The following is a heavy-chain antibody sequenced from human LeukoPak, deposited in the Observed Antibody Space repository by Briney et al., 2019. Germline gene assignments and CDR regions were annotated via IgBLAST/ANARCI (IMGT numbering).Heavy chain of an antibody. J-gene: IGHJ2*01. CDR3: ARDRGIYDKSGYRGDWYFDL. V-gene: IGHV4-4*07. CDR1: GGSISSYY. Sequence: SETLSLTCTISGGSISSYYWSWIRQPAGKGLEWIGRIYTSGSTNYNPSLKSRVTMSVDTSKNQFSLKLSSVTAADTAVYYCARDRGIYDKSGYRGDWYFDLWGRGTLVTVSS. D-gene: IGHD3-22*01. CDR2: IYTSGST.